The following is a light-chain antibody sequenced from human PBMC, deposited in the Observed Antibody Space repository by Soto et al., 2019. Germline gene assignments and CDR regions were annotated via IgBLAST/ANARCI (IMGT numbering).Light chain of an antibody. CDR2: LNSDGSH. CDR3: QTWDTGIRV. V-gene: IGLV4-69*01. J-gene: IGLJ2*01. Sequence: QSVLTQSPSASASLGASVKLTCPLSSGHSNYVIAWHQQQPEKGPRYLMKLNSDGSHSKGDGIPDRFSGSSSGAERYLTISSLQSEDEADYYCQTWDTGIRVFGGGTKLTVL. CDR1: SGHSNYV.